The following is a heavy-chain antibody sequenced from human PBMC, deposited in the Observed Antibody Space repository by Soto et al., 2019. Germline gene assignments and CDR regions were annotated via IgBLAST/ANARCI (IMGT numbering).Heavy chain of an antibody. CDR1: GFTFHTYS. CDR2: ISPGSSNI. V-gene: IGHV3-21*01. CDR3: ARARNDYGAWYYFDY. J-gene: IGHJ4*02. D-gene: IGHD4-17*01. Sequence: EVQLVESGGGLVKPGGSLRLSCAVSGFTFHTYSVNWVRQAPGKGLEWVSSISPGSSNIYYAQSVKGRFTISRDNAKNSLSLQMNSLRAEDTAVYYCARARNDYGAWYYFDYWGQGTLVTVSS.